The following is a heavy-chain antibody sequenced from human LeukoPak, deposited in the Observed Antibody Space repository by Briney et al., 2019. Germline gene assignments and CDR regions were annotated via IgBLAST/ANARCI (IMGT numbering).Heavy chain of an antibody. CDR3: ASSDYVWGSYRYMNWFDP. CDR1: GGSISSSSYY. D-gene: IGHD3-16*02. V-gene: IGHV4-39*01. CDR2: IYYSGST. Sequence: PSETLSLTCTVSGGSISSSSYYWGWIRQPPGKGLKWIGSIYYSGSTYYNPSLKSRVTISVDTSKNQFSLKLSSVTAADTAVYYCASSDYVWGSYRYMNWFDPWGQGTLVTVSS. J-gene: IGHJ5*02.